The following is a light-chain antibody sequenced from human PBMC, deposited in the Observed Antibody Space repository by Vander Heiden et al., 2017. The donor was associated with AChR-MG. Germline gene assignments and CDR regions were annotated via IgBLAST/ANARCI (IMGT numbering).Light chain of an antibody. V-gene: IGLV1-40*01. Sequence: QSVLTPPPSLSGDPGQRVTIPCTGSSSNSGAGYDVHWYQQLPGPAPKLLIYGNSNRPSGVPDRFSGSKSGTSAARAITGLQAEDEADYYCQSYDSSLSGLVFGGGTKLTVL. CDR3: QSYDSSLSGLV. CDR2: GNS. CDR1: SSNSGAGYD. J-gene: IGLJ2*01.